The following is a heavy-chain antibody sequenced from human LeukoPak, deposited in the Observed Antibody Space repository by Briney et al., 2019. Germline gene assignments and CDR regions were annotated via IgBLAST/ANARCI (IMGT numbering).Heavy chain of an antibody. J-gene: IGHJ4*02. CDR2: ISGSGGGT. V-gene: IGHV3-23*01. CDR1: GFTFSSYA. D-gene: IGHD6-13*01. Sequence: GGSLRLSCAASGFTFSSYAMSWVRQAPGKGLAWVSSISGSGGGTYYADSVKGRFTISRDNSKSTLYLQMNSLRAEDTAVYYCAKSYSSSWHNFEYWGQGTLVPVSS. CDR3: AKSYSSSWHNFEY.